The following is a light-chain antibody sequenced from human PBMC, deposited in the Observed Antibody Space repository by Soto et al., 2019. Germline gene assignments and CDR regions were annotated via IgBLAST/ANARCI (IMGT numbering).Light chain of an antibody. CDR1: QSVTSN. J-gene: IGKJ2*01. CDR3: QHYYNWPYT. CDR2: AAS. Sequence: EIVMTQSPGTLSVSPGERATLSCRASQSVTSNLAWYQQKPGQAPRLLIYAASSRASGIPARFSGSGSGTEFTLTIGSLQSEDFAVYFCQHYYNWPYTFGQGTNLDFK. V-gene: IGKV3-15*01.